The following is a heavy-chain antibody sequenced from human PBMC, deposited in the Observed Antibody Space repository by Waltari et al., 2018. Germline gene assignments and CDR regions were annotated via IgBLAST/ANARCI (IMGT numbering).Heavy chain of an antibody. CDR3: AREGKATSGSYFDY. CDR2: IIPIFGTA. Sequence: QVQLVQSGAEVKKPGSSVKVSCKASGGTSSSYAITCLRPAPGQGLEWMGRIIPIFGTANYAQKVQGRVTITADESTSTAYMELSSLRSEDTAVYYCAREGKATSGSYFDYWGQGTLVTVSS. D-gene: IGHD5-12*01. CDR1: GGTSSSYA. J-gene: IGHJ4*02. V-gene: IGHV1-69*15.